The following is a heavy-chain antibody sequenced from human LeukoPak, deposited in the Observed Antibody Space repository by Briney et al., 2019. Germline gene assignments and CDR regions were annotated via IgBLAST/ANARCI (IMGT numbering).Heavy chain of an antibody. D-gene: IGHD4-17*01. CDR3: ASSGLAVTTERYYYYYGMDV. J-gene: IGHJ6*02. V-gene: IGHV5-51*01. Sequence: RGESLKISCKGSGYSFTSYWIGWVRQMPGKGLEWMGIIYPGDSDTRYSPSFRGQVTISADKSISTAYLQWSSLKASDTAMYYCASSGLAVTTERYYYYYGMDVWGQGTTVTVSS. CDR2: IYPGDSDT. CDR1: GYSFTSYW.